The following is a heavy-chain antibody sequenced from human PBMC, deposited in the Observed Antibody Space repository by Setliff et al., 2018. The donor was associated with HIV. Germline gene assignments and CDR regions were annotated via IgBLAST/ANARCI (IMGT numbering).Heavy chain of an antibody. J-gene: IGHJ6*02. V-gene: IGHV4-61*02. Sequence: SETLSLTCDVSGYSISSGYHWNWIRQPAGKGLEWIGRIYTSGSTDYNPSLKSRVTMSVDTSKNQFSLKLSSVTAADTAVYYCARHDVTLVRGLVWGQGTTVTVS. CDR1: GYSISSGYH. CDR2: IYTSGST. D-gene: IGHD3-10*01. CDR3: ARHDVTLVRGLV.